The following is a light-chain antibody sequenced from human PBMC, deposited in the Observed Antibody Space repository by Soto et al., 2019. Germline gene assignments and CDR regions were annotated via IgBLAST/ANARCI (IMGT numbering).Light chain of an antibody. Sequence: DIQMTQSPSSLSASVGDRVTISCRASQAISNSVNWYQQRTGTASKLLIYAASRLQSGVPSRLSGSGTGTDFTLSISRLQPDDFATYYCQQSYSTRWTFGQGTKVEI. CDR3: QQSYSTRWT. J-gene: IGKJ1*01. V-gene: IGKV1-39*01. CDR1: QAISNS. CDR2: AAS.